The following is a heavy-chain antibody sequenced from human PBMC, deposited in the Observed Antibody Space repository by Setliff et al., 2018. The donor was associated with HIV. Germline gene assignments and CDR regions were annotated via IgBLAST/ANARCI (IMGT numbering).Heavy chain of an antibody. J-gene: IGHJ4*02. CDR3: ARAEPYYYDSSGYYPYYFDY. CDR1: GYTFTSYA. CDR2: IIPIFGTA. Sequence: SVKVSCKASGYTFTSYAMNWVRQAPGQGLEWMGGIIPIFGTANYAQKFQGRVTITADESTSTAYMELSSLRSEDTAVYYCARAEPYYYDSSGYYPYYFDYWGQGTLVTVSS. V-gene: IGHV1-69*13. D-gene: IGHD3-22*01.